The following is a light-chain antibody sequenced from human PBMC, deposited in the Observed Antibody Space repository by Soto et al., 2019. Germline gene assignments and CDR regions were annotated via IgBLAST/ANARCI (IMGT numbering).Light chain of an antibody. CDR2: AAS. CDR1: QSIVTY. Sequence: DIQMTQSPSSLSASVGDRVTITCRASQSIVTYLNWYLQKPGKAPKLLIYAASNLQSGVPSRFSGSGSGTDFTLTISSLQPEDFATDFCQQSYSTPPWTFGQGTKVEIK. CDR3: QQSYSTPPWT. J-gene: IGKJ1*01. V-gene: IGKV1-39*01.